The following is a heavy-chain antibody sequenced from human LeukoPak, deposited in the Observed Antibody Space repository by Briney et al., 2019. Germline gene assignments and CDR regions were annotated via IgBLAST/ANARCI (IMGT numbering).Heavy chain of an antibody. CDR1: GFTFSSYA. J-gene: IGHJ4*02. V-gene: IGHV3-23*01. CDR3: AKAKPPYSSGWYGDFDY. CDR2: ISGSGGST. Sequence: GGSLRLSCAASGFTFSSYAMSWVRQAPGKGLEWVSAISGSGGSTYYADSVKGRFTFSRDNSKNTLYLQMNSLRAEDTAVYYCAKAKPPYSSGWYGDFDYWGQGTLVTVSS. D-gene: IGHD6-19*01.